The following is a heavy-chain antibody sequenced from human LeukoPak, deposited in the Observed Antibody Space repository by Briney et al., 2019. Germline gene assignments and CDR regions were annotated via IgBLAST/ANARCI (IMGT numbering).Heavy chain of an antibody. CDR3: AKDRDWFGELKFPFDY. Sequence: GGSLRLSCAASGFTFSSFGMHWVRQAPGKGLEWVAFIRYDGSNKYYRHSVKGRFTISRDNSKNKLYLKMNSLRAEDTAVYYCAKDRDWFGELKFPFDYWGQGTLVTVSS. D-gene: IGHD3-10*01. J-gene: IGHJ4*02. CDR2: IRYDGSNK. V-gene: IGHV3-30*02. CDR1: GFTFSSFG.